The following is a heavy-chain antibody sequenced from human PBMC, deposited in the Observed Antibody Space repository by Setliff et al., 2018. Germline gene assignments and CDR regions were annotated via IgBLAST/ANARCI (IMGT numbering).Heavy chain of an antibody. CDR2: IKSKTDGGTT. CDR1: GFIFNNAW. D-gene: IGHD2-15*01. Sequence: RLSCVASGFIFNNAWLSWVRQPPGKGLEWVGHIKSKTDGGTTDYAAPVKGRFTISRDDSKNTLYLQMNSLNTEDTAVYYCTTDKCCGSPVYFYYGMDVWGQGTTVTVSS. V-gene: IGHV3-15*01. CDR3: TTDKCCGSPVYFYYGMDV. J-gene: IGHJ6*02.